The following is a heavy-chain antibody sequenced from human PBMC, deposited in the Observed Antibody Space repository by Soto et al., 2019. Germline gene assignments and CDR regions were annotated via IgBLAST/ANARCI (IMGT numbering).Heavy chain of an antibody. V-gene: IGHV1-2*04. Sequence: QVQLVQSGAEVKKPGASVKVSCKASGYTFTGYYMHWVRQAPGQGLEWMGWINPNSGGTNYARKFQGWVTMTRDTSISTAYMELSRLRSDDTAVYYCARADIVATTLDYWGQGTLVTVSS. CDR1: GYTFTGYY. J-gene: IGHJ4*02. D-gene: IGHD5-12*01. CDR3: ARADIVATTLDY. CDR2: INPNSGGT.